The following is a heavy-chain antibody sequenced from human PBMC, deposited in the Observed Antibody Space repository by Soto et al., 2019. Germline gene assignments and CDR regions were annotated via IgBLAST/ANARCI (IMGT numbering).Heavy chain of an antibody. D-gene: IGHD1-26*01. J-gene: IGHJ4*02. CDR2: ISYDGSNK. CDR1: GFTFSSYC. CDR3: AKDRWELLAALDY. Sequence: GGSLRLSCAASGFTFSSYCMHWVRQAPGKGLEWVAVISYDGSNKYYADSVKGRFTISRDNSKNTLYLQMNSLRAEDTAVYYCAKDRWELLAALDYWGQGTLVTVSS. V-gene: IGHV3-30*18.